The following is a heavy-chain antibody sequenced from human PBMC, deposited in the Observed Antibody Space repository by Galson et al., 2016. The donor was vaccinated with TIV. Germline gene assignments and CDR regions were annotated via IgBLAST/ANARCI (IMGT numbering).Heavy chain of an antibody. Sequence: SVKVSCKASGYTFINYGISWVRQAPGQGLEWMGWISTNNGKTNFAQKLQGRVSMTTDTSTSTAYMELRGLRSDDTAFSYCARDIMVRGVSHCYYGMDVWGQGTTVTVSS. D-gene: IGHD3-10*01. CDR2: ISTNNGKT. CDR1: GYTFINYG. J-gene: IGHJ6*02. V-gene: IGHV1-18*01. CDR3: ARDIMVRGVSHCYYGMDV.